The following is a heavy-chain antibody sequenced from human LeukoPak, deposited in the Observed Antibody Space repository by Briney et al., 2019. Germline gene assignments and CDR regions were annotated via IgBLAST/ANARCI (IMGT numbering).Heavy chain of an antibody. Sequence: SETLSLTCTVSGDSITNYFWSWIRQPPGKGLEWIGYIYYTGNTNYKPSLKSRVTISVDTSTNQFSLRLRSVTAADMAVYYCARGRVAYSAYYFDYWGRGTLVTVSS. CDR2: IYYTGNT. CDR3: ARGRVAYSAYYFDY. CDR1: GDSITNYF. V-gene: IGHV4-59*01. J-gene: IGHJ4*02. D-gene: IGHD2-15*01.